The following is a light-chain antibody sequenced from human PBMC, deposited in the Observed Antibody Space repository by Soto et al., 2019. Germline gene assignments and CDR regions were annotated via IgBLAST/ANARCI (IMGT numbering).Light chain of an antibody. CDR1: GSDVGAYNL. J-gene: IGLJ1*01. V-gene: IGLV2-23*02. Sequence: QSVLTQPASVSGSPGQSITISCAGTGSDVGAYNLVSWYQQHPGKAPKPIICEVNTRPSGISNRFSGSKSGDTASLTISGLHAEDEADYFCCSYAGTVAYVFGTGTKLTVL. CDR3: CSYAGTVAYV. CDR2: EVN.